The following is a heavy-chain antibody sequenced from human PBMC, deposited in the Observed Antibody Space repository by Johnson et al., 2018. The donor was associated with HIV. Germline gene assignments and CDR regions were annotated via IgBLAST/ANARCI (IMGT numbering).Heavy chain of an antibody. V-gene: IGHV3-30*04. J-gene: IGHJ3*02. CDR1: GFTFSSYA. CDR2: ISYDGSNK. Sequence: QVLLVESGGGVVQPGRSLRLSCAASGFTFSSYAMHWVRQAPGKGLEWVAVISYDGSNKYYADSVKGRFTISSDNSKNTLYLQLNSLRAEATAVYYCARERGGIAEQSGAFDIWGQGTMVTVSS. CDR3: ARERGGIAEQSGAFDI. D-gene: IGHD6-13*01.